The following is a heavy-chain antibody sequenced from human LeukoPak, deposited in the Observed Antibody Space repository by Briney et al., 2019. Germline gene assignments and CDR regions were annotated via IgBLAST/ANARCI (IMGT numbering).Heavy chain of an antibody. CDR2: IDGAGTNK. CDR1: GFTFSSYW. CDR3: VRGVGCSWYGIVY. V-gene: IGHV3-74*01. J-gene: IGHJ4*01. Sequence: GGSLRLSCAASGFTFSSYWMHWLRQAPAKGLTWVSRIDGAGTNKNYADSVKGQFTISRDNAKNTVFLQMNDLRAEDMAVYYCVRGVGCSWYGIVYWGHGTLVTVS. D-gene: IGHD6-13*01.